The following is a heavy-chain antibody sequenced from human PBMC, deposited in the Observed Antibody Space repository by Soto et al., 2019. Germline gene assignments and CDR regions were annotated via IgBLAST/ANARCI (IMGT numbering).Heavy chain of an antibody. CDR1: GGSISSSSYY. CDR3: ARRIGITMVRGVMNYFDY. CDR2: IYYSGST. Sequence: PSETLSLTCTVSGGSISSSSYYWGWIRQPPGKGLEWIGSIYYSGSTYYNPSLKSRVTISVDTSKNQFSLKLSSVTAADTTVYYCARRIGITMVRGVMNYFDYWGQGTLVTVSS. V-gene: IGHV4-39*01. D-gene: IGHD3-10*01. J-gene: IGHJ4*02.